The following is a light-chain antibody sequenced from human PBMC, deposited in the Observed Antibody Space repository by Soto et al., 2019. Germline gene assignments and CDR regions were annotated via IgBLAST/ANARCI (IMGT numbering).Light chain of an antibody. CDR1: QSLVDSDGNTY. Sequence: DIVMTQTPLSSPVTLGQPASISCRSSQSLVDSDGNTYLSWLQQRPGQPPRLLIYKISKRFSGVPDRFSGSGAGTDFTLKISRVEAEDVGIYYCMQGTQFPRTFGQGTKVEI. J-gene: IGKJ1*01. CDR2: KIS. V-gene: IGKV2-24*01. CDR3: MQGTQFPRT.